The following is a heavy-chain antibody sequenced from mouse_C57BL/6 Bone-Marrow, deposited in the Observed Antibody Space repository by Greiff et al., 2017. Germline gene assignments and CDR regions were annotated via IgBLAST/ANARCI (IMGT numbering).Heavy chain of an antibody. J-gene: IGHJ2*01. CDR1: GYTFTDYY. Sequence: EVKLQQSGPELVKPGASVKISCKASGYTFTDYYMNWVKQSHGKSLEWIGDINPNNGGTSYNQKFKGKATLTVDKSSSTAYMELRSLTSEDSAVYYCAVDDFEDYWGQGTTLTVSS. D-gene: IGHD2-4*01. CDR2: INPNNGGT. CDR3: AVDDFEDY. V-gene: IGHV1-26*01.